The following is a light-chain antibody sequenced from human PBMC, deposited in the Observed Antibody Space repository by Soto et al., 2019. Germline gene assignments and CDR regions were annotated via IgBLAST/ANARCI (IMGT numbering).Light chain of an antibody. CDR1: QSISNW. Sequence: DIQMTQSPSTLSASVGDRVTITCRASQSISNWLAWYQQKPGKAPKLLIFDASSLESGVPSRFSGSGSGTEFTLTISSLQPDDFATYYCQQYSSYPIALGQGTRLEIK. CDR2: DAS. CDR3: QQYSSYPIA. J-gene: IGKJ5*01. V-gene: IGKV1-5*01.